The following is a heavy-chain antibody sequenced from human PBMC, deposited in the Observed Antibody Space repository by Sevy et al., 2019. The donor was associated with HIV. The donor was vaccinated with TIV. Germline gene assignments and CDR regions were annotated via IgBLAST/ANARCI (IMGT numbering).Heavy chain of an antibody. V-gene: IGHV1-8*03. CDR1: GYTFTSYD. J-gene: IGHJ5*02. D-gene: IGHD4-17*01. CDR2: MNPNSGNT. CDR3: ARGNYGGNRFWGS. Sequence: ASVKVSCKASGYTFTSYDINWVRQVTGQWLEWIGWMNPNSGNTGYAQKFQGRVSITRNTSISTAYMELSSLRSEDTAVYFCARGNYGGNRFWGSWGQGTLVTVSS.